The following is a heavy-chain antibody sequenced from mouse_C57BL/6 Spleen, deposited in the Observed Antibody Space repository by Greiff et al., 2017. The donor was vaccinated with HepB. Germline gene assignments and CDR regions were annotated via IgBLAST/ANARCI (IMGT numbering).Heavy chain of an antibody. V-gene: IGHV1-64*01. CDR3: ARGIYYGYDVGAY. D-gene: IGHD2-2*01. CDR1: GYTFTSYW. Sequence: VQLQQPGAELVKPGASVKLSCKASGYTFTSYWMHWVKQRPGQGLEWIGMIHPNSGSTNYNEKFKSKATLTVDKSSSTAYMQLSSLTSEDSAVYYCARGIYYGYDVGAYWGQGTLVTVSA. CDR2: IHPNSGST. J-gene: IGHJ3*01.